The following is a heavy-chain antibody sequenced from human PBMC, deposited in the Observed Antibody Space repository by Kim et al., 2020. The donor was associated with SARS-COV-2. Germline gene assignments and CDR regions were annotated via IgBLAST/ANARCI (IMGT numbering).Heavy chain of an antibody. J-gene: IGHJ6*02. CDR3: ARGSRYMDV. D-gene: IGHD3-16*02. V-gene: IGHV4-61*01. Sequence: SETLSLTCTVSGGSVSSGTSYWSWIRQPPGKGLEWTGYIYKSGITNKNPSLKSRVTISEDTSKNQFSLKLSSVTAADTAVYYGARGSRYMDVWGQGTTVT. CDR2: IYKSGIT. CDR1: GGSVSSGTSY.